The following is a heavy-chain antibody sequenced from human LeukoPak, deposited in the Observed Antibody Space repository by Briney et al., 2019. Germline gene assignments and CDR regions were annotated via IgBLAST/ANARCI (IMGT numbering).Heavy chain of an antibody. J-gene: IGHJ4*01. Sequence: GGSLRLSCAASGFTFSSYWMHWVRQAPGKGLVWVSRVNTDGRTTNYADSVRGRFTISRDNAKNTLYLQMNSLRVEDTAVYFCARGSSARFIGPEYWGHGTLDTVSS. D-gene: IGHD1-26*01. CDR2: VNTDGRTT. V-gene: IGHV3-74*01. CDR3: ARGSSARFIGPEY. CDR1: GFTFSSYW.